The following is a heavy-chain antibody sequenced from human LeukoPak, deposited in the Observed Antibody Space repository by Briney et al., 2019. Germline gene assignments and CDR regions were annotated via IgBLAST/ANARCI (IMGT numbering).Heavy chain of an antibody. D-gene: IGHD1-26*01. CDR3: ARGMTGSYFGHFDY. J-gene: IGHJ4*02. CDR2: MSSSGGTI. Sequence: PGGSLTLSCAASGFSSSSYEMNWVRQAPGKGLEWLSYMSSSGGTIYYADSVKGRFTISRDNGKNSLCLQMNSLRAEDTAVYYCARGMTGSYFGHFDYWGQGTLVTVSS. CDR1: GFSSSSYE. V-gene: IGHV3-48*03.